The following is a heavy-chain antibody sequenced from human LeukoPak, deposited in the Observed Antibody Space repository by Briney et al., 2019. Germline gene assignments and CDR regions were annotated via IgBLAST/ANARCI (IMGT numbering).Heavy chain of an antibody. V-gene: IGHV4-31*03. CDR3: ARFNNSWSYVDY. CDR1: GGSISSGGYY. CDR2: IYYSGST. D-gene: IGHD6-13*01. Sequence: SETLSLTCTVSGGSISSGGYYWSWIRQHPGKGLEWIGYIYYSGSTYYNPSLKSRVTISVDTSKNQFSLKLSSVTAADTAVYYCARFNNSWSYVDYWGQGTLVTVSS. J-gene: IGHJ4*02.